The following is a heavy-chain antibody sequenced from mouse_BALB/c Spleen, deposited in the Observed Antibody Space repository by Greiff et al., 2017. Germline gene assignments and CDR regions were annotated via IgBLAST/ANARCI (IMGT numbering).Heavy chain of an antibody. Sequence: VQLQQSGAELARPGASVKLSCKASGYTFTSYWMQWVKQRPGQGLEWIGAIYPGDGDTRYTQKFKGKATLTADKSSSTAYMQLSSLASEDSAVYYCARGIYYDYEGFAYWGQGTLVTVSA. D-gene: IGHD2-4*01. CDR1: GYTFTSYW. J-gene: IGHJ3*01. CDR3: ARGIYYDYEGFAY. CDR2: IYPGDGDT. V-gene: IGHV1-87*01.